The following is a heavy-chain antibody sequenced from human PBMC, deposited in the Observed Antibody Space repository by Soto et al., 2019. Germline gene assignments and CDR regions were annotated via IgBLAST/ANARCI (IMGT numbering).Heavy chain of an antibody. D-gene: IGHD2-8*01. CDR3: ARDVMSDY. CDR1: GYTFTSYA. J-gene: IGHJ4*02. V-gene: IGHV1-3*01. Sequence: GASVKVSCKASGYTFTSYAMHWVRQAPGQRLEWMGWINAGKGNTEYSQKFQGRVTITRDTSASTAYMELSSLRSEDTAVYYCARDVMSDYWGQGTLVTVSS. CDR2: INAGKGNT.